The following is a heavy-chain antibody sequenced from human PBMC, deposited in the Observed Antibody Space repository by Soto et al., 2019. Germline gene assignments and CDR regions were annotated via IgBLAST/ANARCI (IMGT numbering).Heavy chain of an antibody. CDR2: ISATGGST. CDR3: AKNNNWNFVVEY. CDR1: GFPFSNHA. D-gene: IGHD1-7*01. J-gene: IGHJ4*02. V-gene: IGHV3-23*01. Sequence: EVQLLESGGDFVQPGRALRLSCAASGFPFSNHAMSWVRQAPGKGLEWLSAISATGGSTYYVDSVRGRFSISRDNSKNTVFLQMDSLTAEDTAVYFCAKNNNWNFVVEYWGRGTLVTVS.